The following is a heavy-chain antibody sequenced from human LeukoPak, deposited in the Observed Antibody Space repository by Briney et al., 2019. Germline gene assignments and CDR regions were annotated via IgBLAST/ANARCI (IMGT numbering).Heavy chain of an antibody. CDR1: GDRVSSNSAA. D-gene: IGHD3-22*01. Sequence: SQTLSLTCAISGDRVSSNSAAWNWIRQSPSRGLEWLGRTYYRSKWYNDYAVPVKSRITINPDTSKNQFSLQVNSVTPEDTAVYYCAGYFYDSSGYYKDYWGQGTLVTVSS. J-gene: IGHJ4*02. CDR2: TYYRSKWYN. V-gene: IGHV6-1*01. CDR3: AGYFYDSSGYYKDY.